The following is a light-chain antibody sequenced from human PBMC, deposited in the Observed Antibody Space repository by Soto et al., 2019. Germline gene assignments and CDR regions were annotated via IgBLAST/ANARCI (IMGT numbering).Light chain of an antibody. J-gene: IGLJ7*01. CDR1: SSNIGAGYE. Sequence: QPVLTQPPSVSGAPGQRVTISCTGSSSNIGAGYEVHWYQQLPGTAPKLLIYGNNNRPSGVPDRFSGSKSGTSASLAITGLQAEDEADYYCQSYDSSLSAWVFGGGTQLTVL. CDR2: GNN. CDR3: QSYDSSLSAWV. V-gene: IGLV1-40*01.